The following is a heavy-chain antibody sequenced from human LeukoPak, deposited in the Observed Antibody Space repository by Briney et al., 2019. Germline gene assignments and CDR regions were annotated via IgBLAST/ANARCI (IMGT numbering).Heavy chain of an antibody. CDR3: AKDRGSSWVFDRLCFDY. Sequence: GGSLRLSCAASGFTFSSYAMSWVRQAPGKGLEWVSAITGSGATTYSADSVKGRFTISRDNSKNTLYLQMNSLRAEDTAVYYCAKDRGSSWVFDRLCFDYWGQGTLVTVSS. CDR2: ITGSGATT. J-gene: IGHJ4*02. V-gene: IGHV3-23*01. CDR1: GFTFSSYA. D-gene: IGHD3-9*01.